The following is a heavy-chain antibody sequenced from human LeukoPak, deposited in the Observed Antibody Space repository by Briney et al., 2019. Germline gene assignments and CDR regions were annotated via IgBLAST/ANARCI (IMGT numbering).Heavy chain of an antibody. CDR3: AKDRCFGGSCYLGFDY. V-gene: IGHV3-23*01. D-gene: IGHD2-15*01. J-gene: IGHJ4*02. CDR1: GFSFSSYA. Sequence: GGSLRLSCAASGFSFSSYAMGWVRQAPGKGLEWVSAISGSGGSTYYADSVKGRFTISRDNSKNTLYLQMNSLRAEDTAVYYCAKDRCFGGSCYLGFDYWGQGTLVTVSS. CDR2: ISGSGGST.